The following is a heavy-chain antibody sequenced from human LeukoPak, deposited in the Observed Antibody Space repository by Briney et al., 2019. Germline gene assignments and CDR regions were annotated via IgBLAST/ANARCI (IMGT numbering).Heavy chain of an antibody. Sequence: SETLSLTCAVYGGSFSGYYWSWIRRPPGKGLEWIGEINHSGSTNYNPSLKSRVTISVDTSKNQFSLKLSSVTAADTAVYYCARGRYSSSWAHYYYYGMDVWGQGTTVTVSS. CDR3: ARGRYSSSWAHYYYYGMDV. D-gene: IGHD6-13*01. J-gene: IGHJ6*02. CDR1: GGSFSGYY. CDR2: INHSGST. V-gene: IGHV4-34*01.